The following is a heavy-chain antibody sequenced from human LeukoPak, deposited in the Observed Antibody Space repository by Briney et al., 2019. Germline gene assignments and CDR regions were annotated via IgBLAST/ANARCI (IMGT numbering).Heavy chain of an antibody. J-gene: IGHJ6*03. D-gene: IGHD3-10*01. CDR1: GFTFSDYY. CDR3: ARGYYYGSGSNSMDV. V-gene: IGHV3-11*01. CDR2: ISSSDGTI. Sequence: GGSLRLSCAASGFTFSDYYMTWIRQAPGKGLEWISYISSSDGTIYYADSVKGRFTISRDNAKNSLYLQMHSLRAEDTAVYYCARGYYYGSGSNSMDVWGKGTTVTISS.